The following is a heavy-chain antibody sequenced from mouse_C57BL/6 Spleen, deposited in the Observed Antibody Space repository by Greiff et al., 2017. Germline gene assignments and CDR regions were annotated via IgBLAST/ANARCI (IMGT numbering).Heavy chain of an antibody. Sequence: EVQLQQSGAELVRPGASVTLSCTASGFNIKDDYMHWVKQRPEQGLEWIGWIDPENGDTEYASKFQGKATITADTSSNTAYLQLSSLTSEDTAVYYCTTPGYAYWGQGTLVTVSA. J-gene: IGHJ3*01. CDR2: IDPENGDT. V-gene: IGHV14-4*01. CDR1: GFNIKDDY. CDR3: TTPGYAY.